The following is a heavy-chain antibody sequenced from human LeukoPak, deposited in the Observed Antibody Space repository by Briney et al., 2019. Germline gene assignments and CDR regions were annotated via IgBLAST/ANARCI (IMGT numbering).Heavy chain of an antibody. CDR3: ARDDGYCSGGSCPYYYYGMDV. D-gene: IGHD2-15*01. J-gene: IGHJ6*02. CDR2: ISAYNGNT. Sequence: GASVTVSFKASGYTFTSYGISWVRQAPGQGSEWMGWISAYNGNTNYAQKLQGRVTITTDTSTSTAYMELRSLRSDDTAVYYCARDDGYCSGGSCPYYYYGMDVWGQGTTVTVSS. CDR1: GYTFTSYG. V-gene: IGHV1-18*01.